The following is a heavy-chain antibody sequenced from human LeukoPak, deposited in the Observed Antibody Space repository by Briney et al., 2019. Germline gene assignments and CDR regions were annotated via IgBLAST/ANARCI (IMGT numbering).Heavy chain of an antibody. CDR2: IYYSGST. Sequence: SETLSLTCTVSGGSISRYYWSWIRQPPGKGLEWIGYIYYSGSTIYNPPLKGRVTISVDTSKNQFSLRLSSVTAADTAVYYCARQRFLEWFFDYWGQGTLVTVSS. V-gene: IGHV4-59*08. J-gene: IGHJ4*02. CDR3: ARQRFLEWFFDY. D-gene: IGHD3-3*01. CDR1: GGSISRYY.